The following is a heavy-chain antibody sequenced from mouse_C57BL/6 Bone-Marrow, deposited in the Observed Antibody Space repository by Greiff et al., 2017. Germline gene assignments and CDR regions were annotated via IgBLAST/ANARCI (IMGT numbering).Heavy chain of an antibody. V-gene: IGHV7-1*01. CDR3: ARDASVDSSGYPFAY. CDR1: GFTFSDFY. D-gene: IGHD3-2*02. J-gene: IGHJ3*01. Sequence: DVMLVESGGGLVQSGRSLRLSCATSGFTFSDFYMEWVRQAPGKGLEWIAASRNKANDYTTEYSASVKGRFIVSRDTSQSILYLQMNALRAEDTAIYYCARDASVDSSGYPFAYWGQGTLVTVSA. CDR2: SRNKANDYTT.